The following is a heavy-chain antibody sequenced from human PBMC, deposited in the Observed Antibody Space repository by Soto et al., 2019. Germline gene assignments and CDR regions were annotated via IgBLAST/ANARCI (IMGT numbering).Heavy chain of an antibody. CDR3: AREGGFCTGGSCYSDY. CDR2: ISIYNGNA. V-gene: IGHV1-18*01. Sequence: QVQLVQSGAEVKKPGASVKVSCKASGYTFTSCGISWVRQAPGQGLEWMEWISIYNGNANYAQYLQGRVTMTTDTSTSTAYMELRSLRSDDTAVYYCAREGGFCTGGSCYSDYWGQGTLVTVSS. CDR1: GYTFTSCG. J-gene: IGHJ4*02. D-gene: IGHD2-15*01.